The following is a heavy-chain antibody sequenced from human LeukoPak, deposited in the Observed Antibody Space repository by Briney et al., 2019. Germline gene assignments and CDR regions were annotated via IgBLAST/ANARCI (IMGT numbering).Heavy chain of an antibody. Sequence: GGSLRLSCAAPGFTFGTYAMNWVRQAPGKGLEWVSYISSSSSTIYFPDSVKGRFTISRDNSNNTLYLQMNRLRVKDTAVYYCASDPPGDYGLGFWGQGTLVTVSS. CDR2: ISSSSSTI. V-gene: IGHV3-48*01. CDR1: GFTFGTYA. CDR3: ASDPPGDYGLGF. J-gene: IGHJ4*02. D-gene: IGHD4-17*01.